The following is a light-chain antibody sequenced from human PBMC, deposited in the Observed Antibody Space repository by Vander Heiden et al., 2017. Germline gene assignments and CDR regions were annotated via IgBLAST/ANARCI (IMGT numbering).Light chain of an antibody. Sequence: VLTQPPAAVSLSPGERATLSCRASQSVSSSYLTGYQQKPGQAPRLLIYGASSRATAIPDRFSGSGSGTDFTLTISSLEPEDVAVYYCQHYGSSPLFTFGPGTKVDIK. CDR1: QSVSSSY. CDR3: QHYGSSPLFT. J-gene: IGKJ3*01. V-gene: IGKV3-20*01. CDR2: GAS.